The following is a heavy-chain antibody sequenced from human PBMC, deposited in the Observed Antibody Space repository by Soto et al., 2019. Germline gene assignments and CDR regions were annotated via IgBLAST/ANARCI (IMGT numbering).Heavy chain of an antibody. CDR1: GDSINSDKYY. J-gene: IGHJ4*02. CDR2: IYYRGNT. D-gene: IGHD3-9*01. Sequence: QLQESGPGLVKPSETLSLTCSVSGDSINSDKYYWGWIRHPPGKGLEWIGSIYYRGNTYYNPSLQTRVTISLAKSKSQFSLRLNSVTAADSAVYFCARLEGLATISYSFDFWGQGAQVTVSS. V-gene: IGHV4-39*01. CDR3: ARLEGLATISYSFDF.